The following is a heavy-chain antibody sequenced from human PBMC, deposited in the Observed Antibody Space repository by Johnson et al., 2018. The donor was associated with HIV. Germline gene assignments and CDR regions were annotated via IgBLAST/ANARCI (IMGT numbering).Heavy chain of an antibody. J-gene: IGHJ3*01. Sequence: QMLLVESGGGVVQPGRSLRLSCAASGFTFSSYGMHWVRQAPGKGLEWVAFIRYDGNNRNYADSVKGRFTISRENAKNSLYLQMSSLRAEDTALYYCAKDRAVARWDAFDFWGQGTLVTVS. D-gene: IGHD6-19*01. V-gene: IGHV3-30*02. CDR3: AKDRAVARWDAFDF. CDR2: IRYDGNNR. CDR1: GFTFSSYG.